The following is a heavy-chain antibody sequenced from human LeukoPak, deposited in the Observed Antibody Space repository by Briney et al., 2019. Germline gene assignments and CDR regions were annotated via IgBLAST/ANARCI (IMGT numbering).Heavy chain of an antibody. Sequence: SETLSLTCAVYGGSFSGYYWSWIRQPPGKGLEWIGEINHSGRTNYNPSLKSRVTISVDTSKNQFSLKLSSVTAADTAVYYCAREGYYYGSGSYRWFDPWGQGTLVTVSS. CDR3: AREGYYYGSGSYRWFDP. CDR1: GGSFSGYY. J-gene: IGHJ5*02. V-gene: IGHV4-34*01. CDR2: INHSGRT. D-gene: IGHD3-10*01.